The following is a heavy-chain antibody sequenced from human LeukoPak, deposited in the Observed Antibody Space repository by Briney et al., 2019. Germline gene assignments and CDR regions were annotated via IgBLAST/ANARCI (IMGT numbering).Heavy chain of an antibody. D-gene: IGHD1-26*01. V-gene: IGHV1-69*06. CDR1: GYTFTGYY. Sequence: ASVKVSCKASGYTFTGYYMHWVRQAPGQGLEWMGGIIPIFGTANYAQKFQGRVTITADKSTSTAYMELSSLRSEDTAVYYCARDRSGSYLKHNWFDPWGQGTLVTVSS. CDR3: ARDRSGSYLKHNWFDP. J-gene: IGHJ5*02. CDR2: IIPIFGTA.